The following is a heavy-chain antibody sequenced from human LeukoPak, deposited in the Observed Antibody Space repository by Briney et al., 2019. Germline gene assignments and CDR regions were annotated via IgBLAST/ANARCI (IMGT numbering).Heavy chain of an antibody. CDR3: ARRDFWSGYYAFDI. Sequence: GGSLRLSCAASGFTFSTYWMTWVRQAPGKGLEWVANMKGDGSEIHYVDSVKGRFTISRDNAKNSLYLQMNYLRAEDTAVYYCARRDFWSGYYAFDIWGQGTMVTVSS. V-gene: IGHV3-7*01. CDR1: GFTFSTYW. D-gene: IGHD3-3*01. CDR2: MKGDGSEI. J-gene: IGHJ3*02.